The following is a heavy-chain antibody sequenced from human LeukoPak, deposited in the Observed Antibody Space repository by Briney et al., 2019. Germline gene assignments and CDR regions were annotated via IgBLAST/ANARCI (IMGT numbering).Heavy chain of an antibody. J-gene: IGHJ3*02. Sequence: GASVKVSCEVSGYTLTELSMHWERQAPGKGLEWMGGFDPEDGETIYAQKFQGRVTITTDESTSTAYMELSSLRSEDTAVYYCAISTGTTFEGAFDIWGQGTMVTVSS. CDR3: AISTGTTFEGAFDI. CDR2: FDPEDGET. CDR1: GYTLTELS. V-gene: IGHV1-24*01. D-gene: IGHD1-1*01.